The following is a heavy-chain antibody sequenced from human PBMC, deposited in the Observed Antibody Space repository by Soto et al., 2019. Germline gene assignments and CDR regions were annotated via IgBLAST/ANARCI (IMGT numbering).Heavy chain of an antibody. Sequence: SETLSLTCSVSGGSISSYYWSWIRQPPGKGLEWIGSIYYSGSTYYNPSLKSRVTISVDTSKNQFSLKLSSVTAADTAVYYCASQQLVHYYYGMDVWGQGTTVTVSS. D-gene: IGHD6-13*01. CDR2: IYYSGST. CDR1: GGSISSYY. CDR3: ASQQLVHYYYGMDV. V-gene: IGHV4-59*05. J-gene: IGHJ6*02.